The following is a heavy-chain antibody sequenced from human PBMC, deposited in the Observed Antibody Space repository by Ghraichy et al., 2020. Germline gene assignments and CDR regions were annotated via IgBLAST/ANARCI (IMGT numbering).Heavy chain of an antibody. CDR1: GGSITSGGYY. CDR3: ARVRWLNRNFDY. Sequence: TLSLTCTVSGGSITSGGYYWSWIRQHPGKGLEWIGYIYYSGSTFYNPSLRSRVTISVDTSKNQFSLNLSSVTAADTAVYYCARVRWLNRNFDYWGQGTLVTVSS. D-gene: IGHD2/OR15-2a*01. J-gene: IGHJ4*02. CDR2: IYYSGST. V-gene: IGHV4-31*03.